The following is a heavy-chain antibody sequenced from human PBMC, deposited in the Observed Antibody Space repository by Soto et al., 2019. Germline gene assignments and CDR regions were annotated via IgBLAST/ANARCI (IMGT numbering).Heavy chain of an antibody. CDR3: ARHIGGMRVYYYYYGTDV. Sequence: PGESLKISCRGSGYSFTSYWIGWVRQMPGKGLEWMGIIYPGDSDTRYSPSFQGQVTISADKSISTAYLQWSSLKASDTAMYYCARHIGGMRVYYYYYGTDVWGQGTTVTVSS. D-gene: IGHD6-13*01. V-gene: IGHV5-51*01. J-gene: IGHJ6*02. CDR1: GYSFTSYW. CDR2: IYPGDSDT.